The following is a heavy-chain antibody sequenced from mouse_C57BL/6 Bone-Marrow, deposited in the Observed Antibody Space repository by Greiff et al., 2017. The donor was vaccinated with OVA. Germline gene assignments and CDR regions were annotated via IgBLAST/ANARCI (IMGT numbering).Heavy chain of an antibody. CDR3: ARRGRNYDGYYFAY. CDR2: IYPRSGNT. V-gene: IGHV1-81*01. D-gene: IGHD2-3*01. CDR1: GYTFTSYG. J-gene: IGHJ3*01. Sequence: QVQLQQSGAELARPGASVKLSCKASGYTFTSYGISWVKQRTGQGLEWIGEIYPRSGNTYYNEKFKGKATLTADKSSSTSYMELRSLTSEDSAVYFCARRGRNYDGYYFAYWGHVTLVTVSA.